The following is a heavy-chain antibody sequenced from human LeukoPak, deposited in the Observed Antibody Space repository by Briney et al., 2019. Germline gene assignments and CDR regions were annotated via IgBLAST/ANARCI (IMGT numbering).Heavy chain of an antibody. V-gene: IGHV3-48*01. Sequence: GGSLRLSCAASGFTFSSYSMNWVRQAPGKGLEWVSYISSSSSTIYYADSVKGRFTISRDNAKNSLYLQMNSLRAEDTAVYYCARDAVWDYVWGSYRYKDDWGQGTLVTVSS. CDR2: ISSSSSTI. CDR1: GFTFSSYS. CDR3: ARDAVWDYVWGSYRYKDD. J-gene: IGHJ4*02. D-gene: IGHD3-16*02.